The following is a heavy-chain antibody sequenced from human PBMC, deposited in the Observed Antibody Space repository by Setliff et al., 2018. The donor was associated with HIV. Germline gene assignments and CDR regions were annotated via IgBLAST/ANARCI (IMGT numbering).Heavy chain of an antibody. CDR1: GFTFSNSW. V-gene: IGHV3-21*01. CDR2: ISSSSSYI. J-gene: IGHJ4*02. Sequence: PGGSLRLSCAASGFTFSNSWMHWVRQAPGKGLEWVSSISSSSSYIYYADSVKGRFTISRDNAKNSLYLQMNSLRAEDTAVYYCARGFRFTVTAYDYWGQGTLVTVSS. D-gene: IGHD4-17*01. CDR3: ARGFRFTVTAYDY.